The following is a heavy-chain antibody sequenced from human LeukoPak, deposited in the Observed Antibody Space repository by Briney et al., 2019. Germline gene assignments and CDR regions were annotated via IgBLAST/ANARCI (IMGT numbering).Heavy chain of an antibody. J-gene: IGHJ4*02. V-gene: IGHV6-1*01. D-gene: IGHD6-13*01. CDR3: VRLVGNSWRDY. CDR1: GDDVSTNKAT. CDR2: TYYRSPGYN. Sequence: SQTLSLTCAISGDDVSTNKATWNWTRESPSRGLEGLGRTYYRSPGYNDYAVSVKSRITITPDTSTNQFSLHLNSVTPDDTAVYYCVRLVGNSWRDYWGQGTLVTVSS.